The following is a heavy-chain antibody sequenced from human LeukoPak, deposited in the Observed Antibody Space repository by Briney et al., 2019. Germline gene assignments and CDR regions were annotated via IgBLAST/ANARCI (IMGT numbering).Heavy chain of an antibody. V-gene: IGHV1-2*06. CDR2: INPNSGGT. D-gene: IGHD5-24*01. J-gene: IGHJ5*02. CDR3: ARLMATINDWFDP. Sequence: ASVKVSCKASGYTFTGYYMHWVPQAPGQGLEWMGRINPNSGGTNYAQKFQGRVTMTRDTSISTAYMELSRLRSDDTAVYYCARLMATINDWFDPWGQGTLVTVSS. CDR1: GYTFTGYY.